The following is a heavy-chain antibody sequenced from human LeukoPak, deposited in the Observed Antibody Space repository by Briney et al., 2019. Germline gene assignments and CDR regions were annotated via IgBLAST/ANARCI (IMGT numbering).Heavy chain of an antibody. Sequence: GASVKVSCKASGYTFTGYYMHWVRQAPGQGLEWMGWINPNSGGTNYAQKFQGRVTMTRDTSIRTAYMELSRLRSDDTAVYYCASPGSSYDILTGPGHCDYWGQGTLVTVSS. CDR2: INPNSGGT. D-gene: IGHD3-9*01. J-gene: IGHJ4*02. CDR1: GYTFTGYY. V-gene: IGHV1-2*02. CDR3: ASPGSSYDILTGPGHCDY.